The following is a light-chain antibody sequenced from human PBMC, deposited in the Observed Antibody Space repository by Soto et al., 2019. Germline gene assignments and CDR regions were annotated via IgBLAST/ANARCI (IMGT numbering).Light chain of an antibody. CDR1: QSLSSNF. CDR3: QQYGTSPPGVT. J-gene: IGKJ3*01. CDR2: GAS. V-gene: IGKV3-20*01. Sequence: VSAPSTGDLSLSPGERATLSCRASQSLSSNFLAWYQQKPGQAPRLLIYGASKRATGTPDRFSGSGSETDFTLTISGLEPEDFAVYYCQQYGTSPPGVTFGPGTKVDI.